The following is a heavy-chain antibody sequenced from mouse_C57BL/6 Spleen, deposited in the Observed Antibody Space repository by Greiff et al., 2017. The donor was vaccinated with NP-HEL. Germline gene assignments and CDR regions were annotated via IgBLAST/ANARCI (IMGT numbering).Heavy chain of an antibody. D-gene: IGHD1-1*01. CDR2: IYPGSGST. J-gene: IGHJ4*01. Sequence: QVQLQQPGAELVKPGASVKMSCKASGYTFTSYWITWVKQRPGQGLEWIGDIYPGSGSTNYNEKLKSKATLTVDTSSSTAYMQLSSLTSEDSAVYYCARGDYYGSRAMDYWGQGTSVTVSS. CDR3: ARGDYYGSRAMDY. V-gene: IGHV1-55*01. CDR1: GYTFTSYW.